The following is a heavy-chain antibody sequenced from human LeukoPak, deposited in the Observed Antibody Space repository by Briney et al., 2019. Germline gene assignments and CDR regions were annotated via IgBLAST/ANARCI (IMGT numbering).Heavy chain of an antibody. J-gene: IGHJ4*02. D-gene: IGHD6-13*01. CDR2: ISYDGGNI. V-gene: IGHV3-30*18. CDR3: AKLGLELQLAYFDY. CDR1: GFTFRSYG. Sequence: PGGSLRLSCAASGFTFRSYGMHWVRQAPAKGLEWVAVISYDGGNIHYADSVKGRFTISRDNFKNTLYLQMNSLRAEDTAVYYCAKLGLELQLAYFDYWVQGTLDTVSS.